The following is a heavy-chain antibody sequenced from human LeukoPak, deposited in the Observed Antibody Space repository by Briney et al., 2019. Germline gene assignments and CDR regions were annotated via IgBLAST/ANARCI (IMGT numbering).Heavy chain of an antibody. D-gene: IGHD3-22*01. Sequence: PGRSLRLSCAASGFTFSSYAMHWVRQAPGKGLEWVAVISYDGSNKYYADSVKGRFTISRDNSKNTLYLQMNSLRAEDTAVYYCARDKTYDSSGPEDYWGLGTLVTVSS. CDR1: GFTFSSYA. CDR2: ISYDGSNK. V-gene: IGHV3-30-3*01. CDR3: ARDKTYDSSGPEDY. J-gene: IGHJ4*02.